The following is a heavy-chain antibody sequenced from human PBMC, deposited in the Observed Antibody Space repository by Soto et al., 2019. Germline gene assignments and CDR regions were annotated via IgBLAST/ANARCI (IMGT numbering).Heavy chain of an antibody. CDR1: GFTFSDAW. V-gene: IGHV3-15*01. CDR2: IKRKIDGETT. CDR3: VKDRGGGMDV. Sequence: EVQLVESGGGMVMPGGSLRLSCAASGFTFSDAWMTWIRQAPGKGLQCVGRIKRKIDGETTDYAAPVKGRFTISRDDSKNALYLQMNVLIVEDTAMYYCVKDRGGGMDVWGQGPTVTVSS. J-gene: IGHJ6*01. D-gene: IGHD3-10*01.